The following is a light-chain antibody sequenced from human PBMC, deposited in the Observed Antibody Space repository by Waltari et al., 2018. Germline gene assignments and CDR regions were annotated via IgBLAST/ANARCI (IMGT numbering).Light chain of an antibody. CDR3: QQYNSYPWT. J-gene: IGKJ1*01. CDR1: QTISSW. CDR2: KAS. Sequence: DIQMTQSPSTLSASVADRVTITCRASQTISSWLAWYQQKPGKAPKLLIYKASSLESGGPSRFSGSGSGTEFTLTISSLQPDDFATYYCQQYNSYPWTFGQGTKVEI. V-gene: IGKV1-5*03.